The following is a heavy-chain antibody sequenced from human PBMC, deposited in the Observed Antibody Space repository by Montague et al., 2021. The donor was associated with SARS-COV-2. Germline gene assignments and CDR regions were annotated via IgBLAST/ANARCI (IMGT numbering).Heavy chain of an antibody. D-gene: IGHD4-23*01. V-gene: IGHV4-34*01. J-gene: IGHJ4*02. CDR1: GGSLSGFY. Sequence: SETLSLTCAVYGGSLSGFYWTWIRQAPGKGLEWVGEITHGGSTSYSPALNRRLTISLDTSKNQFSLKLDSVTAADTATYYCARSHDYRGNDYFDSWGQGTLVIVSS. CDR2: ITHGGST. CDR3: ARSHDYRGNDYFDS.